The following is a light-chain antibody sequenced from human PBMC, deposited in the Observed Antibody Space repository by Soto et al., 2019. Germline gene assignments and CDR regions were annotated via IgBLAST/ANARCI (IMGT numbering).Light chain of an antibody. Sequence: EIVMTQSPTTLSVSPGERATLSCRASQSVSTNLAWYQQKPGQVPSLLIYGASTRASGIPARFSGSGSGTEFTLTIGSLQSEDFAVYYCQLYGTSPKPFGQGTKVEIK. J-gene: IGKJ1*01. V-gene: IGKV3-15*01. CDR3: QLYGTSPKP. CDR1: QSVSTN. CDR2: GAS.